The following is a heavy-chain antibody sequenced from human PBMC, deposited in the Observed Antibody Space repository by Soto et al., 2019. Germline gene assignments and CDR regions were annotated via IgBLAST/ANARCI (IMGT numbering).Heavy chain of an antibody. J-gene: IGHJ6*02. Sequence: PGGSLRLSCAASGLTFSSYAMNWVRQAPGKGLEWVAVIWYDGSNKYYADSVKGRFTISRDNSKNTLYLQMNSLRAEDTVVYYCAIADDSSGFYGMDVWGQGTTVTVSS. CDR2: IWYDGSNK. CDR1: GLTFSSYA. V-gene: IGHV3-33*08. D-gene: IGHD3-22*01. CDR3: AIADDSSGFYGMDV.